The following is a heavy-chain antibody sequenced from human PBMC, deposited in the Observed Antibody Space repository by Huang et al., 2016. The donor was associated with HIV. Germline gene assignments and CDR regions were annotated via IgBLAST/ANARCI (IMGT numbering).Heavy chain of an antibody. J-gene: IGHJ6*02. CDR1: GGSINSPNFY. CDR3: ARQVGGGWISGADSYGMDV. V-gene: IGHV4-39*01. CDR2: INDIGAT. Sequence: QLQESGPGLVKPSGTLSLSCSVSGGSINSPNFYWGWIRQSPGEGLEWIGNINDIGATHYNPSLSSRVTISKDTSKNQFSLKLTSVTAADTALYYCARQVGGGWISGADSYGMDVWGRGTTV. D-gene: IGHD6-19*01.